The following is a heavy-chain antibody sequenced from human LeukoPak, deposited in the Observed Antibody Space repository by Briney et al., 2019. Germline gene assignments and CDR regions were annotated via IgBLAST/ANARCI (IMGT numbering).Heavy chain of an antibody. CDR1: GGSISSYY. J-gene: IGHJ4*02. CDR3: ARDYGDSSGGYFDY. D-gene: IGHD3-10*01. CDR2: IYHSGTT. Sequence: SETLSLTCTVSGGSISSYYWSWIRQPPGKGLEWIGSIYHSGTTYYSPSLKSRVTISVDTSKNQFSLKLSSVTAADTAVYYCARDYGDSSGGYFDYWGQGTLVTVSS. V-gene: IGHV4-38-2*02.